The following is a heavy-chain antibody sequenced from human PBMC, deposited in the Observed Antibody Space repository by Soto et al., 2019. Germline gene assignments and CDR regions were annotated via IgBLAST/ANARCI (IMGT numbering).Heavy chain of an antibody. CDR2: ISYDGSNK. J-gene: IGHJ4*02. D-gene: IGHD6-13*01. V-gene: IGHV3-30-3*01. CDR3: ARVGYSSSWYHFDY. Sequence: QVQLVESGGGVVQPGRSLRLSCAASGFTFSSYAMHWVRQAPGKGLEWVAVISYDGSNKYYADSVKGRFTISRDNSKNTLYLQMNSLRAEDTAVYYCARVGYSSSWYHFDYWGQGTLVTVSS. CDR1: GFTFSSYA.